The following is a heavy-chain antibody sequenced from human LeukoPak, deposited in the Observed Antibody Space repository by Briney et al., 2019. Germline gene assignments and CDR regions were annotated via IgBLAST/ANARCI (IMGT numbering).Heavy chain of an antibody. J-gene: IGHJ4*02. CDR1: GFTFSSYG. CDR2: ISYDGSNK. D-gene: IGHD5-18*01. Sequence: GRSLRLSCAASGFTFSSYGMHWVRQAPGKGLEWVAVISYDGSNKYYADSVKGRFTISRDNSKNTLYLQMNSLRAEDTAVYYCAKDIGVNGYSYEWGVFDYWGQGTLVTVSS. V-gene: IGHV3-30*18. CDR3: AKDIGVNGYSYEWGVFDY.